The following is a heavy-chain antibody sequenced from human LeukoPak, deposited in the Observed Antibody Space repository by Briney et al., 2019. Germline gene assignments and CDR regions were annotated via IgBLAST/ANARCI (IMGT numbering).Heavy chain of an antibody. D-gene: IGHD6-13*01. CDR2: ISYDGSNK. J-gene: IGHJ4*02. CDR1: GFTFSSYA. V-gene: IGHV3-30-3*01. CDR3: ARSPYSRRHGPPLFFDY. Sequence: PGGSLRLSCAASGFTFSSYAMHWVRQAPGKGLEWVAVISYDGSNKYYADSVKGRFTISRDNSKNTLYLQMNSLGAEDTAVYYCARSPYSRRHGPPLFFDYWGQGTLVTVSS.